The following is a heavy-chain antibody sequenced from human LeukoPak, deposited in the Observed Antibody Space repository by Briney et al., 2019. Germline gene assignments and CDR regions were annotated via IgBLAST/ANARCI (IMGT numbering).Heavy chain of an antibody. D-gene: IGHD3-22*01. Sequence: PSETLSLTCTVSGASISSSTDYWGWIRQPPGKGLEWIANIYYSGSTYYNPSLKSRVTISVDTSKNQFSLNLSSVTAADTAVYYCARAPHFFDTSGSRYYFDYWGQGALVTVSS. J-gene: IGHJ4*02. V-gene: IGHV4-39*07. CDR3: ARAPHFFDTSGSRYYFDY. CDR1: GASISSSTDY. CDR2: IYYSGST.